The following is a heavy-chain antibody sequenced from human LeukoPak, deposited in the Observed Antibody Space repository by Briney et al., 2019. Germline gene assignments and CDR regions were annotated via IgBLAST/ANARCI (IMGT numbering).Heavy chain of an antibody. D-gene: IGHD4-17*01. CDR3: AREYGDLDY. J-gene: IGHJ4*02. CDR1: GGSISGFY. V-gene: IGHV4-4*07. CDR2: IYPSGGT. Sequence: ESSETLSLTCIVSGGSISGFYWSWIRQPAGKGPEWIGRIYPSGGTNYNPSLKSRVTMSTDTSKNQFSLKLRSVTAADTAVYYCAREYGDLDYWGQGTLVTVSS.